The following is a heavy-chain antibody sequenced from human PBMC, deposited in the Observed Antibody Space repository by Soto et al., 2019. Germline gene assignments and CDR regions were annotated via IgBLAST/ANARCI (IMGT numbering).Heavy chain of an antibody. V-gene: IGHV3-74*03. Sequence: EVQLVESGGGPVQAGGSLRLSCAASGLTLSNYWMQWVRQGPGKGLVWVAHINSDGITTKYAESVKGRFTISGDDAKNMLYLQMNSLRHDDTAVYYCAKVKGGSGARGDPLDLWGQGILVTVSS. CDR3: AKVKGGSGARGDPLDL. D-gene: IGHD2-15*01. J-gene: IGHJ5*02. CDR2: INSDGITT. CDR1: GLTLSNYW.